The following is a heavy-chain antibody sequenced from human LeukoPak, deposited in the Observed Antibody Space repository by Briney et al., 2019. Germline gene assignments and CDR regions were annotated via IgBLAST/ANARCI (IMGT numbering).Heavy chain of an antibody. D-gene: IGHD3-22*01. V-gene: IGHV4-59*12. CDR1: GGSISSYY. CDR3: ARTNYYDGSGYYSRWFDP. CDR2: IYYSGST. J-gene: IGHJ5*02. Sequence: SETLSLTCTVSGGSISSYYWSWIRQPPGKGLEWIGYIYYSGSTNYNPSLKSRVTISVDTSKNQFSLKLSSVTAADTAVYYCARTNYYDGSGYYSRWFDPWGQGTLVTVSS.